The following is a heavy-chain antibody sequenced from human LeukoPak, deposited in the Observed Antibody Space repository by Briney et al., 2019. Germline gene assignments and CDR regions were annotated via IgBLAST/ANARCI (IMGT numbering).Heavy chain of an antibody. CDR3: ARREAAAGIGAFDI. CDR1: SYSISSGYY. V-gene: IGHV4-38-2*01. D-gene: IGHD6-13*01. CDR2: FYHSGST. J-gene: IGHJ3*02. Sequence: SETLSLTCAVSSYSISSGYYWGWIRQPPGKGLEWIGSFYHSGSTYYNPSLKSRVTISVDTSKNQFSPKLSSVTAADTAVYYCARREAAAGIGAFDIWGQGTMVTVSS.